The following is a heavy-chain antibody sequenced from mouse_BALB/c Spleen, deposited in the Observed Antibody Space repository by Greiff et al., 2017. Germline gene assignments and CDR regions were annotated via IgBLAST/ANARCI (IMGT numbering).Heavy chain of an antibody. CDR1: GFTFSSYT. V-gene: IGHV5-12-2*01. CDR2: ISNGGGST. Sequence: ELKLVESGGGLVQPGGSLKLSCAASGFTFSSYTMSWVRQTPEKRLEWVAYISNGGGSTYYPDTVKGRFTISRDNAKNTLYLQMSSLKSEDTAMYYCARGGWDVGYYAMDYWGQGTSVTVSS. D-gene: IGHD4-1*01. J-gene: IGHJ4*01. CDR3: ARGGWDVGYYAMDY.